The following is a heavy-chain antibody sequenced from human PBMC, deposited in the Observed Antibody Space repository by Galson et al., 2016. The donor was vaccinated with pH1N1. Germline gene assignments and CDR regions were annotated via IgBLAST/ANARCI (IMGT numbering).Heavy chain of an antibody. J-gene: IGHJ4*02. CDR2: IYQSGRS. CDR1: GYSINSNNY. V-gene: IGHV4-38-2*01. CDR3: ARMNRITGPDTEYYFDY. Sequence: SETLSLTCGVSGYSINSNNYWGWIRQSPGKGLEWIGSIYQSGRSYYNPSLKSRVAISVDSSKNLFSLNLTSVTAADTAVYYCARMNRITGPDTEYYFDYWGQGMLVTVSS. D-gene: IGHD1-14*01.